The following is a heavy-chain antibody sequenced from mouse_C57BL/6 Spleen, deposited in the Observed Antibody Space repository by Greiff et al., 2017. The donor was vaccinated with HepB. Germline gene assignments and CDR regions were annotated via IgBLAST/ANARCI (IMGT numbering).Heavy chain of an antibody. CDR3: ARDPVVAPYAMDY. V-gene: IGHV5-16*01. CDR2: INYDGSST. Sequence: EVQLVESEGGLVQPGSSMKLSCTASGFTFSDYYMAWVRQVPEKGLEWVANINYDGSSTYYLDSLKSRFIISRDNAKNILYLQMSSLKSEDTATYYCARDPVVAPYAMDYWGQGTSVTVSS. J-gene: IGHJ4*01. D-gene: IGHD1-1*01. CDR1: GFTFSDYY.